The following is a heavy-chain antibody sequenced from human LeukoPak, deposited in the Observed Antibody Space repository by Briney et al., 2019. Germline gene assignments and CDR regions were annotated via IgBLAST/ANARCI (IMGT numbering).Heavy chain of an antibody. CDR3: ARDSPPLGYCSGGSCYSYTPYYYYYMDV. J-gene: IGHJ6*03. Sequence: GGSLRRSCAASGFTFSSYELNWVRQAPAKGLEWVSSISSISSYIYYADSVKGRFTISRDNAKNSLYLQMNSLRAEDTAVYYCARDSPPLGYCSGGSCYSYTPYYYYYMDVWGKGTTVTISS. D-gene: IGHD2-15*01. CDR1: GFTFSSYE. CDR2: ISSISSYI. V-gene: IGHV3-21*01.